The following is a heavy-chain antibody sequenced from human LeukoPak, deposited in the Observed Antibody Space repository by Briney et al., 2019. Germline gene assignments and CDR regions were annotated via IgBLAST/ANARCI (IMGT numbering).Heavy chain of an antibody. CDR2: ISGSGGNT. J-gene: IGHJ4*02. V-gene: IGHV3-23*01. D-gene: IGHD3-10*01. CDR3: AKGVLPTGFDY. Sequence: GGSLRLSCAASGFTFSSYAMNWVRQAPGKGLEWVSAISGSGGNTYYADSVKGRFTISRDNSKNTLYLQMNSLRAEDTAIYYCAKGVLPTGFDYWGQGTLVTVSS. CDR1: GFTFSSYA.